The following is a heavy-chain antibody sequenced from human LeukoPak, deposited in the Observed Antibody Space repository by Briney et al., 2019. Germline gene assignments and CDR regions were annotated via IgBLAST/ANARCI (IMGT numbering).Heavy chain of an antibody. V-gene: IGHV4-39*01. CDR3: ASLYGSGSYSFDY. D-gene: IGHD3-10*01. J-gene: IGHJ4*02. CDR1: GGSISSTSYY. CDR2: IYYSGST. Sequence: SETLSLTCTVSGGSISSTSYYWGWIRRPPGKGLEWIGNIYYSGSTYYNPSLKSRVTISVDTSKNQFSLKLSSVTAADTAVYYCASLYGSGSYSFDYWGQGTLVTVSS.